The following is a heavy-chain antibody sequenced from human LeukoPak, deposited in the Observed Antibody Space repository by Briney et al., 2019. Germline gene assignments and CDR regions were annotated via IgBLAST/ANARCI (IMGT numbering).Heavy chain of an antibody. CDR1: GFTFSSYW. CDR3: ARGTAATAGIDY. Sequence: GGSLRLSCAASGFTFSSYWMHWVRQAPGKGLVWVSHINTDGSSTTYGDSAKGRFTVSRDNAKNTLFLQMNSLRAEDTAVYYCARGTAATAGIDYWGQGTLVTVSS. V-gene: IGHV3-74*01. D-gene: IGHD6-13*01. CDR2: INTDGSST. J-gene: IGHJ4*02.